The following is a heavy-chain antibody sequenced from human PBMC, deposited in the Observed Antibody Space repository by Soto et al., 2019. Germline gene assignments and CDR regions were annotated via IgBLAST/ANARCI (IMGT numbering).Heavy chain of an antibody. J-gene: IGHJ4*02. Sequence: QVQLVESGGGVVQPGRSLRLSCAASGFTFSSYAIHWVRQAPGKGLEWVAVISYDGSDKYYADSVKGRFTISRDNSKNTLYLQMNSLRADDTAVYYCAGEPAGATRWYFDYWGQGTLVTVSS. V-gene: IGHV3-30-3*01. CDR3: AGEPAGATRWYFDY. CDR1: GFTFSSYA. CDR2: ISYDGSDK. D-gene: IGHD1-26*01.